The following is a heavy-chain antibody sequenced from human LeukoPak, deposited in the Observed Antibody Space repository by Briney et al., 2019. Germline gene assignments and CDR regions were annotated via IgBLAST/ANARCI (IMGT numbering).Heavy chain of an antibody. Sequence: GGSLRLSCAASGFTVSSNYMNWVRQAPGKGLEWVSLIYSGGSTSYADSVKGRFTISRDNAKNTLYLQMNSLRVEDTAVYYCARDRGDYYDSSGYYYNAEYFQHWGQGTLVTVSS. J-gene: IGHJ1*01. CDR3: ARDRGDYYDSSGYYYNAEYFQH. CDR1: GFTVSSNY. CDR2: IYSGGST. V-gene: IGHV3-66*01. D-gene: IGHD3-22*01.